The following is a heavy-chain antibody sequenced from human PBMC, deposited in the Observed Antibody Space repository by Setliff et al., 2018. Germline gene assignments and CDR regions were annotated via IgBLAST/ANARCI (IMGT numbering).Heavy chain of an antibody. D-gene: IGHD6-6*01. Sequence: LRLSCAASGFTFSSYSMNWVRQAPGKGLEWVARLRSKIDGGTTEYAAPVKGRFTISRDDSINTLYLQMNSLKTEDTAVYFCTAVGSLAGRRPELNWGRGTLVTVSS. CDR1: GFTFSSYS. CDR3: TAVGSLAGRRPELN. J-gene: IGHJ4*02. CDR2: LRSKIDGGTT. V-gene: IGHV3-15*01.